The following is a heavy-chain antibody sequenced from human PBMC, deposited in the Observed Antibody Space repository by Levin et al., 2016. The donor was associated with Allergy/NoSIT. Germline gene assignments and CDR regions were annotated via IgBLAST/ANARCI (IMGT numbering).Heavy chain of an antibody. CDR1: GFPLSSYS. Sequence: GESLKISCAASGFPLSSYSMNWVRQAPGKGLEWVASISSKSSYVYHADSVKGRFTISRDNAKNSLSLQMNSLSAEDTAVYFCARIGFGYNYGNGFDYWGQGTLVIVSS. J-gene: IGHJ4*02. CDR2: ISSKSSYV. CDR3: ARIGFGYNYGNGFDY. V-gene: IGHV3-21*01. D-gene: IGHD5-18*01.